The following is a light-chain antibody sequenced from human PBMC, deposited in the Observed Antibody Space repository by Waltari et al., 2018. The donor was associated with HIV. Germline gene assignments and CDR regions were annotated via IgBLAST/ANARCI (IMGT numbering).Light chain of an antibody. J-gene: IGLJ3*02. Sequence: QSVLTQPPSVSGAPGQRVTISCTGSSSKIGAGYDVPRYQQRPGTAPKLLIYGNSNRPSGVPDRFSGSKSGTSASLAITGLQVEDEADYYCQSYDSSLSGWVFGGGTKLTVL. CDR1: SSKIGAGYD. CDR2: GNS. V-gene: IGLV1-40*01. CDR3: QSYDSSLSGWV.